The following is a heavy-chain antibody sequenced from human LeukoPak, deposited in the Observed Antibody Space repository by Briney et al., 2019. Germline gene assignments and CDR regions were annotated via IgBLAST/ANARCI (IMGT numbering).Heavy chain of an antibody. Sequence: GGSLRLSCAASGFTFSDYYMSWIRQAPGKGLEWVSYISSSGSTIYYADSVKGRFTISRDNAKNSLYLQMNSLRAEDTALYYCARDRLLLRYFDNFDYWGQGTLVTVSS. CDR1: GFTFSDYY. V-gene: IGHV3-11*01. D-gene: IGHD3-9*01. CDR2: ISSSGSTI. CDR3: ARDRLLLRYFDNFDY. J-gene: IGHJ4*02.